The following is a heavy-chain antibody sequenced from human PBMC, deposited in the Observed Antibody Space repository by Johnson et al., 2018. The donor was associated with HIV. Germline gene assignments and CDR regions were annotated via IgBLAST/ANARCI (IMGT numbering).Heavy chain of an antibody. CDR1: GFTFSSYW. CDR2: IKQDGSNK. Sequence: VQLVESGGGVVQPGRSLRLSCAASGFTFSSYWMSWVRQAPGKGLEWVANIKQDGSNKYYADSVKGRFTISRDNSKNTLYLQMNSLRAEDTAVYYCARDRAILAARPAGAFDVWGPGTMVTVSS. D-gene: IGHD6-6*01. V-gene: IGHV3-7*01. CDR3: ARDRAILAARPAGAFDV. J-gene: IGHJ3*01.